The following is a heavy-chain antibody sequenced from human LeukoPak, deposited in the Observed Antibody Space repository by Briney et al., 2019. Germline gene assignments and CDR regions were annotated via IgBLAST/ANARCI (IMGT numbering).Heavy chain of an antibody. CDR2: ISGSGGST. Sequence: GVSLRLSCAASGFTFSSYAMSWVRQAPGKGLEWVSAISGSGGSTYYADSVKGRFTISRDISKNTLYLQMNSLRAEDTAVYYCARGFGVVIMGFDYWGQGTLVTVSS. J-gene: IGHJ4*02. D-gene: IGHD3-3*01. V-gene: IGHV3-23*01. CDR1: GFTFSSYA. CDR3: ARGFGVVIMGFDY.